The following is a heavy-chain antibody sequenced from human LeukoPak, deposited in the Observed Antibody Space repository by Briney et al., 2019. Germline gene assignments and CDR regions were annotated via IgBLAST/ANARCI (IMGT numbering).Heavy chain of an antibody. CDR3: ASYGSGSYRFDP. CDR1: GGSISSGNYY. J-gene: IGHJ5*02. D-gene: IGHD3-10*01. V-gene: IGHV4-31*03. Sequence: SETLSLTCTVSGGSISSGNYYWSWIRQHPGKGLEWIGYIHHSASTYYNPSLKSRVIISVDTSKNQFSLKLNSVTAADTAVYYCASYGSGSYRFDPWGQGTLVTVSS. CDR2: IHHSAST.